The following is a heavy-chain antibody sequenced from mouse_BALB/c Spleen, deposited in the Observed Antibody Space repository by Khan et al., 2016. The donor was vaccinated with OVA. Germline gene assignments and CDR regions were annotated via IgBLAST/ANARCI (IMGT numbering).Heavy chain of an antibody. CDR1: GYSITSDYA. J-gene: IGHJ2*01. CDR2: ISYSGST. D-gene: IGHD2-4*01. CDR3: ARWDYDAPNY. V-gene: IGHV3-2*02. Sequence: EVQLRESGPGLVKPSQSLSLTCTVTGYSITSDYAWNWIRQFPGNKLEWMGFISYSGSTSYNLSLKSRISITRDTSKNQFFLQLNSVTTEDTATYYCARWDYDAPNYWGQGTTLTVSS.